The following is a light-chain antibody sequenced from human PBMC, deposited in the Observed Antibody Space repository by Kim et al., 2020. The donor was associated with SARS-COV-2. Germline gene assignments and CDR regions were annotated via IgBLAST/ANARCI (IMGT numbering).Light chain of an antibody. V-gene: IGLV3-21*04. CDR1: NIGSKS. CDR2: YDS. CDR3: QVWDSGSDQGV. Sequence: SYELTQPPSVSVAPGKTARITFGGNNIGSKSVHWYQQKPGQAPVLVIYYDSDRPSGIPERFSGSNSGNTATLTISRVEAGDEADYYCQVWDSGSDQGVFGGGTQLTVL. J-gene: IGLJ2*01.